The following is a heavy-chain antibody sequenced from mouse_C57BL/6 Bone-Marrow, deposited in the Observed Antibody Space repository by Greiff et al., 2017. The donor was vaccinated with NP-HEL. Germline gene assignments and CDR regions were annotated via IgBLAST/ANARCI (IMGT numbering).Heavy chain of an antibody. CDR2: FHPYNDDT. V-gene: IGHV1-47*01. CDR1: GYTFTTYP. Sequence: QVQLQQSGAELVKPGASVQMSCKASGYTFTTYPLEWMKQNHGKSLEWIGNFHPYNDDTTYNQKFKGKATLTVEKSSSTVYLELSRLTSDDSAVYYCARSGFSNYVLAYWGQGTLVTVSA. J-gene: IGHJ3*01. D-gene: IGHD2-5*01. CDR3: ARSGFSNYVLAY.